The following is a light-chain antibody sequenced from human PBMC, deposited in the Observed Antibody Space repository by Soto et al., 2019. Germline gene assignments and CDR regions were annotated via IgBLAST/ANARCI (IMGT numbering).Light chain of an antibody. CDR2: DVS. CDR1: SSDVGIYNY. CDR3: CSYAGSYTLV. J-gene: IGLJ2*01. Sequence: QSALTQPRSVSGSPGQSVTSSCTGTSSDVGIYNYVSWYQQHPGKAPKLMIYDVSERPSGVPDRFSGSKSGNTASLTISGLQAEDEADYYCCSYAGSYTLVFGGGTKLTVL. V-gene: IGLV2-11*01.